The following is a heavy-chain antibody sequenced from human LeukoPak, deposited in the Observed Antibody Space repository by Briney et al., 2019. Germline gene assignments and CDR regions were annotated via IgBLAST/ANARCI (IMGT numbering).Heavy chain of an antibody. CDR3: ARPVSGDGTAAAQFEH. CDR2: INPNSGGT. Sequence: ASVTVSCKASGYTFTGYYMHWVRQAPGQGLEWMGWINPNSGGTNYAQKFQGRATMTRDTSINTAYMELSRLRSDDTAVYYCARPVSGDGTAAAQFEHWGQGTLVTVSS. J-gene: IGHJ4*02. D-gene: IGHD6-13*01. V-gene: IGHV1-2*02. CDR1: GYTFTGYY.